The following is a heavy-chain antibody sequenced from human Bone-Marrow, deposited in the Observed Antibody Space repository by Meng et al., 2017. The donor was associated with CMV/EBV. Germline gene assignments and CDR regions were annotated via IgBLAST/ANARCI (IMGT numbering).Heavy chain of an antibody. CDR3: AKPHRSGNRGYYYGMDI. Sequence: GGSLRLSCAASGFTFSSYGMHWVRQAPGKGLEWVAVIWYDGSNKYYADSVKGRFTISRDNSKKTLYLQMNSLRAEDTAVYYCAKPHRSGNRGYYYGMDIWGQGTTVTVSS. V-gene: IGHV3-33*06. CDR2: IWYDGSNK. J-gene: IGHJ6*02. D-gene: IGHD3-3*01. CDR1: GFTFSSYG.